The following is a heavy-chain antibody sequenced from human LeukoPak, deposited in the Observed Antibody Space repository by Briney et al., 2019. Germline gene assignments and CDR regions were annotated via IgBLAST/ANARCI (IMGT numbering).Heavy chain of an antibody. V-gene: IGHV3-48*02. Sequence: PGGSLRLSCAASGFIFSSYSMNWVRQAPGKGLEWVSYISSSSTIYYADSVKGRFTISRDNAKNSLYLQMNSLRDEDTAVYYCARDLFKTGDLAGWGQGTLVTVSS. D-gene: IGHD7-27*01. CDR2: ISSSSTI. J-gene: IGHJ4*02. CDR3: ARDLFKTGDLAG. CDR1: GFIFSSYS.